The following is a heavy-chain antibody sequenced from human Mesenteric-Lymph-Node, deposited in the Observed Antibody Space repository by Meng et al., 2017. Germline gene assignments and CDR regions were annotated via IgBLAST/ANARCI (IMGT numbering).Heavy chain of an antibody. CDR1: GFTFSGYA. D-gene: IGHD5-18*01. Sequence: LVSAGGGLYHPWWSLILSGAASGFTFSGYAMSWVRQEPGKGLLWVSRINSDGSSTSYADYVKGRFTISRDNAKNTLYLQMNSLRAEDTAVYYCARTQLWYASHFDYWGQGTLVTVSS. CDR3: ARTQLWYASHFDY. CDR2: INSDGSST. J-gene: IGHJ4*02. V-gene: IGHV3-74*01.